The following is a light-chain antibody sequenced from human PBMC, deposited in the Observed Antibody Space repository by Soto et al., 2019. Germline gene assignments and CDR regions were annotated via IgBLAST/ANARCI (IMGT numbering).Light chain of an antibody. J-gene: IGKJ1*01. Sequence: DIQMTQSPSSLSASVGDRVTITCRASQGISNFLAWHQQKPGKVPKLLIYAASTLQSGVPSRFSASGSGTDFTLTITSLQPEDVATYYCQEYNSAPWTVGQGTKVEIK. V-gene: IGKV1-27*01. CDR2: AAS. CDR3: QEYNSAPWT. CDR1: QGISNF.